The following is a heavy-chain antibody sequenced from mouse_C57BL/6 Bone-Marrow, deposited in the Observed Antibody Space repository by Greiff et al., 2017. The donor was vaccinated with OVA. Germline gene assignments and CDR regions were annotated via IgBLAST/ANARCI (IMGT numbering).Heavy chain of an antibody. J-gene: IGHJ1*03. CDR3: ARGKLGRGYFDV. Sequence: QVQLQQPGAELVKPGASVKMSCKASGYTFTSYWITWVKQRPGQGLEWIGDIYPGSGSTNYNEKFKSKATLTVDTSSSTAYMQLSSLTSEDSAVYYCARGKLGRGYFDVWCTGTTVTVSS. V-gene: IGHV1-55*01. CDR1: GYTFTSYW. CDR2: IYPGSGST. D-gene: IGHD4-1*01.